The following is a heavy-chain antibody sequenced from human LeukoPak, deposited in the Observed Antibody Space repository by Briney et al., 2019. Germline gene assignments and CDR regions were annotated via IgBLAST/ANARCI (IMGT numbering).Heavy chain of an antibody. Sequence: GGSLRLSCAASGFTFTRYWMTWVRQAPGKGLEWVANIKQDGSEKYYVDSVKGRFTISRDNAKNSLYMQMNSLRAEDTAVYYCAKDQDLFDYWGQGTLVTVSS. CDR1: GFTFTRYW. CDR3: AKDQDLFDY. J-gene: IGHJ4*02. V-gene: IGHV3-7*01. CDR2: IKQDGSEK.